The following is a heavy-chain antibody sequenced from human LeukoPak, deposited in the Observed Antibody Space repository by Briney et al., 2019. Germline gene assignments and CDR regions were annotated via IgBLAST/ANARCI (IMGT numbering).Heavy chain of an antibody. V-gene: IGHV4-59*02. CDR1: GGSVSGYY. CDR2: VYYSGST. J-gene: IGHJ4*02. Sequence: SETLSLTCVVSGGSVSGYYWGWTRQPPGRGLEWIGYVYYSGSTNYNPSFKSRITISVDTSRNQFSLQLSSMTAADTAVYYCARIHRYCSGGACYVLDNWGQGTLVAVSS. CDR3: ARIHRYCSGGACYVLDN. D-gene: IGHD2-15*01.